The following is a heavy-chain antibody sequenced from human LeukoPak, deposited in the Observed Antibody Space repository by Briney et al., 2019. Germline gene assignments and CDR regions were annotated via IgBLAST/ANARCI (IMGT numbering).Heavy chain of an antibody. CDR2: IIPIFGTA. V-gene: IGHV1-69*06. D-gene: IGHD2-2*01. CDR1: GGTFSSYA. J-gene: IGHJ6*04. CDR3: ARQDVEDIVVVPAANSPYYYGMDV. Sequence: SVKVSCKASGGTFSSYAISWVRQAPGQGLEWMGGIIPIFGTANYAQKFQGRVTITADKSTSTAYMELSSLRSEDTAVYYCARQDVEDIVVVPAANSPYYYGMDVWGKGTTVTVPS.